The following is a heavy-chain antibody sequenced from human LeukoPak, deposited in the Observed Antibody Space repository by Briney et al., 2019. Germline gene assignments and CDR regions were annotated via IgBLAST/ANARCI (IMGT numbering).Heavy chain of an antibody. CDR2: ISGYNGNT. CDR1: SYTFTRYG. J-gene: IGHJ4*02. CDR3: ARDRNYYDSSAPDY. V-gene: IGHV1-18*01. Sequence: GASVKVSCKASSYTFTRYGISWVRQAPGQGLEWMGWISGYNGNTNYAQKFQGRVSMTADTSTSTAYMELRSLRSDDTAVYYCARDRNYYDSSAPDYWGQGTLVTVSS. D-gene: IGHD3-22*01.